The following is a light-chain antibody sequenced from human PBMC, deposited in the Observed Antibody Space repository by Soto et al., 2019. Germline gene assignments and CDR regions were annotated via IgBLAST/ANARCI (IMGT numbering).Light chain of an antibody. CDR2: GAS. V-gene: IGKV3-20*01. Sequence: EIVLTQSPGTLSVSPGERATISCRASQSVGSTFLAWYQQKPGQAPRLLIYGASSRATGIPDRFSGSGSGKDFTLTISRLEPEDFAVYYCQQYDNWPITFGQGTRLEIK. J-gene: IGKJ5*01. CDR3: QQYDNWPIT. CDR1: QSVGSTF.